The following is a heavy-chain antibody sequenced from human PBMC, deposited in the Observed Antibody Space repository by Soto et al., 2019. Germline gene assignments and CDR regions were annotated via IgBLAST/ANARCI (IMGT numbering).Heavy chain of an antibody. CDR2: IYHSGST. V-gene: IGHV4-4*02. D-gene: IGHD3-10*01. CDR1: GGSISCSNW. J-gene: IGHJ4*02. Sequence: QVQLQESGPGLVKPSGTLSLTCAVSGGSISCSNWWSWVRQPPGKGLEWIGEIYHSGSTNYNPSLKSRVTISVDKSKNQFSLKLSSVTAADTAVYYCARGRDGSGSYYFGMGYFDYWGQGTLVTVSS. CDR3: ARGRDGSGSYYFGMGYFDY.